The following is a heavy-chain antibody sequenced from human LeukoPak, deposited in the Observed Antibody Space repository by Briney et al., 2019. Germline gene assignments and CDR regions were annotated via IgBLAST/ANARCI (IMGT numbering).Heavy chain of an antibody. V-gene: IGHV3-21*01. Sequence: KPGGSLRLSCAASGFTFSSYSMNWVRQAPGKRLEWVSSISSSSSYIYYADSVKGRFTISRDNAKNSLYLQMNSLRAEDTAVYYCARDGALYGGNSGYFQHWGQGTLVTVSS. CDR2: ISSSSSYI. CDR3: ARDGALYGGNSGYFQH. D-gene: IGHD4-23*01. CDR1: GFTFSSYS. J-gene: IGHJ1*01.